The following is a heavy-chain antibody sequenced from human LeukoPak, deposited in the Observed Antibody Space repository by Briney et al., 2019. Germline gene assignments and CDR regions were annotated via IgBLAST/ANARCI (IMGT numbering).Heavy chain of an antibody. CDR3: ARTYYYDISGYYLYYFDY. J-gene: IGHJ4*02. V-gene: IGHV3-53*01. D-gene: IGHD3-22*01. CDR1: GFTVSRNY. CDR2: IYSGGST. Sequence: GGSLRLSCAASGFTVSRNYMSWVRQAPGKGLEWVSVIYSGGSTYYADSVKGRFTISRDNSKNTLYLQMNSLRAEDTAVYYCARTYYYDISGYYLYYFDYWGQGTLVTVSS.